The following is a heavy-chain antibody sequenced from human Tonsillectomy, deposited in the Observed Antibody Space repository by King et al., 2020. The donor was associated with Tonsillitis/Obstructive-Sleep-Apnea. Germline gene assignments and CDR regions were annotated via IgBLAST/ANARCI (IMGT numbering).Heavy chain of an antibody. V-gene: IGHV1-69*01. CDR1: GGTFSSYA. CDR2: IIPIFGTA. CDR3: ASGYYYDSSGYLHYYYMDV. D-gene: IGHD3-22*01. Sequence: VQLVESGAEVKKPGSSVKVSCKASGGTFSSYAISWVRQAPGQGLEWMGGIIPIFGTANYAQKFQGRVTITADESTSTAYMGLSSLRSEDTAVYYCASGYYYDSSGYLHYYYMDVWGKGTTVTVSS. J-gene: IGHJ6*03.